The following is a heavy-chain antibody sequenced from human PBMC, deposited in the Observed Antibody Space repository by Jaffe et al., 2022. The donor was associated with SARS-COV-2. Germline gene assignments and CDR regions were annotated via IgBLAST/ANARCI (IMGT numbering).Heavy chain of an antibody. V-gene: IGHV3-9*01. Sequence: EVQLVESGGGLVQPGRSLRLSCAASGFTFDDYAMHWVRQAPGKGLEWVSGISWNSGSIGYADSVKGRFTISRDNAKNSLYLQMNSLRAEDTALYYCAKDMGWLASHDAFDIWGQGTMVTVSS. D-gene: IGHD6-19*01. CDR3: AKDMGWLASHDAFDI. CDR2: ISWNSGSI. J-gene: IGHJ3*02. CDR1: GFTFDDYA.